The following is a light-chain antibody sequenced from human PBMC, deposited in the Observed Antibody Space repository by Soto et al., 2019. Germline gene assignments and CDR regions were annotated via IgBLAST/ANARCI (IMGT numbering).Light chain of an antibody. CDR2: AAS. Sequence: DIQMTQSPSSLSASVGDRVTITCRASQSISSYLNWYQQKPGKAPKLLIYAASSLQSGVPSRFSSSGSGTDCTLTISSLQPEDFATYYCQQSDSTPLTFGQGTKVEIK. J-gene: IGKJ1*01. CDR3: QQSDSTPLT. V-gene: IGKV1-39*01. CDR1: QSISSY.